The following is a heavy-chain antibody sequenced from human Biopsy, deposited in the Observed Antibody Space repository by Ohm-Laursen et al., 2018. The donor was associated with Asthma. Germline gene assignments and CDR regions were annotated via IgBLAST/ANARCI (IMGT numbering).Heavy chain of an antibody. Sequence: SLRLSCTASGFAVSRDYMFWVRQAPGKGLEWVSVIYSGGTSHTADSVRGRFTISRDYSKNTLYLQMHGLRAEDTAVYYCARTFHFWSPYHAEHYQLWGQGTLVTVSS. CDR1: GFAVSRDY. D-gene: IGHD3-3*02. J-gene: IGHJ1*01. V-gene: IGHV3-66*01. CDR3: ARTFHFWSPYHAEHYQL. CDR2: IYSGGTS.